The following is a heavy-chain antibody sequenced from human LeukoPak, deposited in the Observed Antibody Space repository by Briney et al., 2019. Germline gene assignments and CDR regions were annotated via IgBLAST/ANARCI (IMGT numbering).Heavy chain of an antibody. D-gene: IGHD3-10*01. CDR2: INPSGGST. J-gene: IGHJ4*02. Sequence: ASVKVSCKASGYTFTSYYMHWVRQAPGQGLVWMGIINPSGGSTSYAQKFQGRVTMTRDASTSTVYMEVSSLRSEDTAVYYCARATPIHSYYVSGTWRSFDYWGRGTLVTVSS. V-gene: IGHV1-46*01. CDR3: ARATPIHSYYVSGTWRSFDY. CDR1: GYTFTSYY.